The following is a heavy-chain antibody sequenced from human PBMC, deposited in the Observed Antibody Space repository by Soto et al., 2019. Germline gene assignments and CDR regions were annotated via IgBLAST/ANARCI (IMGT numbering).Heavy chain of an antibody. J-gene: IGHJ4*02. CDR3: AKGFYDSNYALNY. V-gene: IGHV3-23*01. CDR2: ISASGGST. CDR1: GFTFSTFD. Sequence: EVQLLESGGGLVQPGGSLRVSCVASGFTFSTFDMSWARQAPGKGLEWVSGISASGGSTYYADSVKGRFSISRDNSKNTLYLQMNSLRAADTAVYHCAKGFYDSNYALNYWGQGTLVSVSA. D-gene: IGHD3-22*01.